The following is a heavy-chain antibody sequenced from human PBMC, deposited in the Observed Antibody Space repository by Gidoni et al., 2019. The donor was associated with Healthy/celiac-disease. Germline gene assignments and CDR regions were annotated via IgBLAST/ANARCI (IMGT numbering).Heavy chain of an antibody. CDR2: IYHSGST. D-gene: IGHD5-12*01. V-gene: IGHV4-38-2*01. CDR3: ARCRDGYTYAFDI. J-gene: IGHJ3*02. Sequence: QVQLQESGPGLVKPSETLSLTCAVSGYSISSGYYWGWIRQPPGKGLEWIGSIYHSGSTYYNPSLKSRVTISVDTSKNQFSLKLSSVTAADTAVYYCARCRDGYTYAFDIWGQGTMVTVSS. CDR1: GYSISSGYY.